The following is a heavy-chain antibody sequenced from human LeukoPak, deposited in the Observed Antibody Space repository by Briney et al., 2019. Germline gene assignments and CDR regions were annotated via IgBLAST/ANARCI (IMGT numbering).Heavy chain of an antibody. V-gene: IGHV4-39*01. D-gene: IGHD1-1*01. Sequence: SETLSLTCAVSGGSISSSSYYWGWIRQPPGKGLEWIGSMYYGGSTYYSPSLKSRVTISVDTSKNQFPLKLSSVTAADTALYYCARHSSLRTFDYWGQGTLVTVSS. CDR3: ARHSSLRTFDY. CDR1: GGSISSSSYY. CDR2: MYYGGST. J-gene: IGHJ4*02.